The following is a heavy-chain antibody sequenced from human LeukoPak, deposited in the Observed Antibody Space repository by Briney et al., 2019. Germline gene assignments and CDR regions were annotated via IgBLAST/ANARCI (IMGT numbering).Heavy chain of an antibody. CDR2: ISSSSSYI. V-gene: IGHV3-21*01. CDR1: GFTFSSYS. J-gene: IGHJ6*02. D-gene: IGHD3-10*01. Sequence: GGSLRLSCAASGFTFSSYSMNWVRQAPGKGLEWVSSISSSSSYIYYADSVKGRFTISRDNAKNSLYLQMNSLRAEDTAVYYCTRAGDITYYYGSGSYYQYYYGMDVWGQGTTVTVSS. CDR3: TRAGDITYYYGSGSYYQYYYGMDV.